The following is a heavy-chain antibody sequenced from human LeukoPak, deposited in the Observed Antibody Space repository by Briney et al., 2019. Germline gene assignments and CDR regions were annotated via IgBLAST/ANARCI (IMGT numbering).Heavy chain of an antibody. CDR3: ARGPLRAAMIVVARLRFAFDI. CDR2: INHSGST. V-gene: IGHV4-34*01. D-gene: IGHD3-22*01. J-gene: IGHJ3*02. Sequence: NPSETLSLTCAVYGGSFSGYYWSWIRQPPGKGLEWIGEINHSGSTNYNPSLKSRVTISVDTSRNQFSLKLSSVTAADTAVYYCARGPLRAAMIVVARLRFAFDIWGQGTMVTVSS. CDR1: GGSFSGYY.